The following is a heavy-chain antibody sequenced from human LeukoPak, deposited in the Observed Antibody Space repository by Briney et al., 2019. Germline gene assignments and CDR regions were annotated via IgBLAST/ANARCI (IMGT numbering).Heavy chain of an antibody. CDR1: GFTFSDYY. D-gene: IGHD4-17*01. J-gene: IGHJ4*02. Sequence: GGSLRLSCAASGFTFSDYYMSWFRQAPGKGLEWVSYIGGSSSDTKYADSVKGRVTISRDNSKNTLYLQMNSLRAEDTAAYHCAKGRNEDGDAALNYWGQGTLVTVSS. CDR2: IGGSSSDT. V-gene: IGHV3-11*05. CDR3: AKGRNEDGDAALNY.